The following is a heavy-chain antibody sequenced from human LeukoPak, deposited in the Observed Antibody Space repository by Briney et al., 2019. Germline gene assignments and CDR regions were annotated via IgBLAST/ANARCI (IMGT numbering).Heavy chain of an antibody. Sequence: PGRSLRLSCAASGFTFDDYAMHWVRQAPGKGLEWVSGISWNSGSIGYADSVKGRFTISRDNAKNSLYLQMNSLRAEDTAVYYCATKFGWGQGTMVTVSS. CDR1: GFTFDDYA. D-gene: IGHD3-10*01. V-gene: IGHV3-9*01. CDR2: ISWNSGSI. J-gene: IGHJ3*01. CDR3: ATKFG.